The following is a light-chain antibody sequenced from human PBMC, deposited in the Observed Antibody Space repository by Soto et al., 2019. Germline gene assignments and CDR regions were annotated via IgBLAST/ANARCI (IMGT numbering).Light chain of an antibody. CDR3: QQYGSSPFT. CDR2: GAS. CDR1: QTVSNNY. J-gene: IGKJ3*01. Sequence: DIVLTQSPGALSLSPGERATLSCRASQTVSNNYLAWYQQKPGQAPRLLIYGASNRGTGIPDRFSGSGSGTDFTLTISRLEPEDVAVYYCQQYGSSPFTFGPGTTVDIK. V-gene: IGKV3-20*01.